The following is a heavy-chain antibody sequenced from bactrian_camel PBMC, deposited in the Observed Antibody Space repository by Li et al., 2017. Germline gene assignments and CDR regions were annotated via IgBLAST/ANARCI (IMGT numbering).Heavy chain of an antibody. Sequence: HVQLVESGGGSVQAGGSLRLSCQASGSNYMRNCMGWYRQGLGEQREGVAAIYVADNSTYYDDSVKARYTISKDNAGNTLYLQMNSLRPDEDTAMYYCAADSRPTIRCWDYDPYEYNNWGRGTQVTVS. CDR3: AADSRPTIRCWDYDPYEYNN. J-gene: IGHJ4*01. D-gene: IGHD4*01. CDR2: IYVADNST. V-gene: IGHV3S54*01. CDR1: GSNYMRNC.